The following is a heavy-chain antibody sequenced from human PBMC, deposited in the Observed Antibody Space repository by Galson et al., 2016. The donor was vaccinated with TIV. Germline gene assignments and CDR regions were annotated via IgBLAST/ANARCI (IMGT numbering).Heavy chain of an antibody. J-gene: IGHJ6*02. CDR2: ISGYNGNR. V-gene: IGHV1-18*01. CDR1: GFPFTSYG. D-gene: IGHD3-3*01. CDR3: ARDITIFGRTYSYYAMDV. Sequence: SVKVSCKASGFPFTSYGISWVRQAPGQGLEWMGWISGYNGNRNYTQKFQGRVTMTTDTSTSTAYMELRSLRSDDTAVYYCARDITIFGRTYSYYAMDVWDQGTTVIVSS.